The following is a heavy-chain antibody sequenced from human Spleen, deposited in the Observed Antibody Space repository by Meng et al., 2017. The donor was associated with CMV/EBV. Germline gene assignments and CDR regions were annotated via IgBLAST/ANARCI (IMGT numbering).Heavy chain of an antibody. J-gene: IGHJ6*02. CDR3: AREPDTNWNEGMDV. CDR1: GIIFSTYA. V-gene: IGHV3-23*01. CDR2: ITASGGRT. D-gene: IGHD1-1*01. Sequence: GESLKICCAASGIIFSTYAVTWVRQAPGKGLEWVSSITASGGRTYYADSVKGRFTISRDNSENTLYLQMNSLRAEDTAVYYCAREPDTNWNEGMDVWGQGTTVTVSS.